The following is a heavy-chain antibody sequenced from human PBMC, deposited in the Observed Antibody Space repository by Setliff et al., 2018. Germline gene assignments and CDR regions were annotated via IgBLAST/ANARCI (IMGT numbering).Heavy chain of an antibody. V-gene: IGHV5-51*01. CDR1: GYSFSNYW. CDR3: ARFCSSTSCPGAFDI. CDR2: IFPGDSDT. Sequence: ESLKISCQASGYSFSNYWIAWVRQMPGKGLEWMGIIFPGDSDTRYGPSFQGQVTISADKSISTAYLQWSSLKASDTAMFYCARFCSSTSCPGAFDIWGQGTMVTVSS. D-gene: IGHD2-2*01. J-gene: IGHJ3*02.